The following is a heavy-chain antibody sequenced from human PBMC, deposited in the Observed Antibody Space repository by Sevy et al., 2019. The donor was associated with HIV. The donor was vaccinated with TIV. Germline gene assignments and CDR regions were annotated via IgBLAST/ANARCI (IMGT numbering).Heavy chain of an antibody. Sequence: APVKVSCKASGYTFSSYGISWVRQAPGQGLEWMGWISNYNSNRKSAQKFQDRVIMTTDTSTSTAYLELTNLRKDDTAVYYCARGLSVVATRGVWFDPWGPGTLVTVSS. D-gene: IGHD5-12*01. CDR1: GYTFSSYG. J-gene: IGHJ5*02. V-gene: IGHV1-18*01. CDR3: ARGLSVVATRGVWFDP. CDR2: ISNYNSNR.